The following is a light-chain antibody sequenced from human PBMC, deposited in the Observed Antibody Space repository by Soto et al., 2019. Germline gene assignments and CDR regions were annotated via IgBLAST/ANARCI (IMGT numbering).Light chain of an antibody. J-gene: IGKJ5*01. V-gene: IGKV3D-20*02. Sequence: EIVLTQSPGTLSLSPGERATLSCRASQSVSSSYLAWYQQKPGQAPSLLIYGASTRATGTPARFSGSGSGTEFTLTISSLQSEDFAVYYCQQRSNWLITFGQGRRLEIK. CDR1: QSVSSSY. CDR2: GAS. CDR3: QQRSNWLIT.